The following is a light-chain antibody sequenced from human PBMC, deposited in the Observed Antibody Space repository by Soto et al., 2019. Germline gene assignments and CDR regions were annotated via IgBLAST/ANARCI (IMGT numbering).Light chain of an antibody. V-gene: IGLV1-40*01. CDR1: SSNIGAGYD. CDR3: QSYARGLSGWV. Sequence: QSVLTQPPSVSGAPGQRVTISCTGSSSNIGAGYDVHWYQQLPGTAPKLHIYGNSNRPSGVPDRFSGSKSGTSASLAITGLQAEDEAEYYCQSYARGLSGWVFGGGTKRTGL. J-gene: IGLJ3*02. CDR2: GNS.